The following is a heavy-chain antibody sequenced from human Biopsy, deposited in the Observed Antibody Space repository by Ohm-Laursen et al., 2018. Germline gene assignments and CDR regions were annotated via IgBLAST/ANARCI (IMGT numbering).Heavy chain of an antibody. Sequence: SLRLSCAASGFIFDDYAMHWVWQAPGKGLEWVSGISWDSGRIDYADSVKGRFTTSRDNAKNSLYLQMNSLRAEDTAVYYCARDGEAKYCKHGVCPSDFWGQGTLVTVSS. CDR1: GFIFDDYA. V-gene: IGHV3-9*01. CDR3: ARDGEAKYCKHGVCPSDF. CDR2: ISWDSGRI. D-gene: IGHD2-8*01. J-gene: IGHJ4*02.